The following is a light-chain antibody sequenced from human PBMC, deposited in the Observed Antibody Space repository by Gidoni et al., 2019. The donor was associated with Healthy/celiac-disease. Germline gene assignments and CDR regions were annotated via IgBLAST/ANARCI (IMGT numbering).Light chain of an antibody. CDR3: QSYDSSLSGPVV. CDR1: SSNIGAGYD. J-gene: IGLJ2*01. V-gene: IGLV1-40*01. Sequence: QSVLTQPPSVSGAPGQRVTISGTGSSSNIGAGYDVHWYQQLPGTPPKLLIYGNSNRPSGVPDRFSGSKSGTSASLAITGLQAEDEADYYCQSYDSSLSGPVVFGGGTKLTVL. CDR2: GNS.